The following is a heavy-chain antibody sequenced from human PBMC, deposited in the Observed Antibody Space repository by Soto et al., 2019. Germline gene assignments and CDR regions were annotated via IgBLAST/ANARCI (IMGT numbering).Heavy chain of an antibody. CDR1: GDSIGRFY. Sequence: QVQLHESGPGLVKPSETLSLTCNVSGDSIGRFYWSWIRQSADKGLEWIGRVYSTGGTAYNPALKGRVTISLDRSNNHVSLEMNSVTAADTAVYFCARDLSGTGLDIWGRGNRVTVSS. V-gene: IGHV4-4*07. J-gene: IGHJ6*02. CDR3: ARDLSGTGLDI. CDR2: VYSTGGT. D-gene: IGHD1-26*01.